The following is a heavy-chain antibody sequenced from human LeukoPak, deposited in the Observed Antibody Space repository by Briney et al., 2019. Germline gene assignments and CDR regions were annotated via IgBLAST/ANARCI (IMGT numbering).Heavy chain of an antibody. Sequence: PSETLSLTCTVSGVSISSYYWTWIRQPPGKGLEWIGYIHYSGSTNYKASLKSRVTISVDTSKNQFSLKMSSVTAADTAVYYCARGGGPPSYLDFWGQGTLVTVSS. CDR3: ARGGGPPSYLDF. V-gene: IGHV4-59*01. D-gene: IGHD3-16*01. CDR1: GVSISSYY. J-gene: IGHJ4*02. CDR2: IHYSGST.